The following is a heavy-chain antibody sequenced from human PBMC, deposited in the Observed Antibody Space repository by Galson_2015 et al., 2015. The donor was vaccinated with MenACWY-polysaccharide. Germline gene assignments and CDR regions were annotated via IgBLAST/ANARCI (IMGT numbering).Heavy chain of an antibody. V-gene: IGHV1-2*02. J-gene: IGHJ1*01. D-gene: IGHD2-15*01. CDR2: INPNSGGT. CDR1: GYTLTGYY. CDR3: AREGNRVVVAATIQH. Sequence: SVKVSCKASGYTLTGYYMHWVRQAPGQGLEWMGWINPNSGGTNYAQKFQGRVTMTRDTSIGTAYTELSRLRSDDTAVYYCAREGNRVVVAATIQHWGQGTLVTVSP.